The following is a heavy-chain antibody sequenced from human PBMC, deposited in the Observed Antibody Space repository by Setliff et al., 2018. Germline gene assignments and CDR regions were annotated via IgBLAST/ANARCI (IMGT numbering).Heavy chain of an antibody. V-gene: IGHV3-7*01. D-gene: IGHD3-10*01. J-gene: IGHJ4*02. Sequence: GGSLRLSCAASEFTFSSYWMSWVRQAPGKGLEWVANIKQDGSEKYYVDSVKGRFTISRDNAKNSLYLQMNSLRAEDTAVYYCARDRGSSSLVRGLMRDYWGQGTLVTVSS. CDR3: ARDRGSSSLVRGLMRDY. CDR1: EFTFSSYW. CDR2: IKQDGSEK.